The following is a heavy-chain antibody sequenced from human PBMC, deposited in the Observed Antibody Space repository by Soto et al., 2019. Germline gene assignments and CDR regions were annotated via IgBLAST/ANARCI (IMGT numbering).Heavy chain of an antibody. J-gene: IGHJ3*02. CDR1: GGSISSYY. V-gene: IGHV4-59*01. D-gene: IGHD6-6*01. Sequence: QVQLQESGPGLVKPSETLSLTCTVSGGSISSYYWSWIRQPPGKGLEWIGYIYYSGSTNYNPSLKSRVTISVDTSKNQFSLKLSSVTAADTAVYYCAARSIAALRYAFDIWGQGTMVTVSS. CDR3: AARSIAALRYAFDI. CDR2: IYYSGST.